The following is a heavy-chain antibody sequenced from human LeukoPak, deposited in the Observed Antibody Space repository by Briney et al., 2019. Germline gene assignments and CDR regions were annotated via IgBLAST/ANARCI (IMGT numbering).Heavy chain of an antibody. V-gene: IGHV5-51*01. D-gene: IGHD2/OR15-2a*01. CDR1: GYSFTSYW. CDR3: ARQRILRPDAFDI. Sequence: GESLKIPCRGFGYSFTSYWIGWVRQMPGKGVEWMGIIYPGDSDTRYSPPFQGQVTISADKSISTAYLQWSSLKASDTAMYYCARQRILRPDAFDIWGQGTMATVSS. CDR2: IYPGDSDT. J-gene: IGHJ3*02.